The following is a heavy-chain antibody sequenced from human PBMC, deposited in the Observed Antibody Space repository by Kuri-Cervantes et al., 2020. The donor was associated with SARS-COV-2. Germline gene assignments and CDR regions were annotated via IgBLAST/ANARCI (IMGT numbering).Heavy chain of an antibody. D-gene: IGHD3-22*01. V-gene: IGHV3-21*01. Sequence: GESLKISCAASGFTFSSYSMNWVRQAPGKGLEWVSSISSSSSYIYYADSVKGRFTISRDNAKNSLYLQMNSLRAEDTAVHYCAKAGPYYYDSSGYPIDYWGQGTLVTVSS. J-gene: IGHJ4*02. CDR1: GFTFSSYS. CDR3: AKAGPYYYDSSGYPIDY. CDR2: ISSSSSYI.